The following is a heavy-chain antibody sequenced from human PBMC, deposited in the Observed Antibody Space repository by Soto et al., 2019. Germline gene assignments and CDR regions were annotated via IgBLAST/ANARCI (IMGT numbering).Heavy chain of an antibody. CDR1: GFTFSSYG. V-gene: IGHV3-30*18. Sequence: PGGSLRLSCAASGFTFSSYGMHWVRQAPGKGLEWVAVISYDGSNKYYADSVKGRFTISRDNSKNTLYLQMNSLRAEDTAVYYCAKDAYDYVWGSYRHPYYYYGMDVWGQGTTVTVSS. J-gene: IGHJ6*02. CDR3: AKDAYDYVWGSYRHPYYYYGMDV. CDR2: ISYDGSNK. D-gene: IGHD3-16*02.